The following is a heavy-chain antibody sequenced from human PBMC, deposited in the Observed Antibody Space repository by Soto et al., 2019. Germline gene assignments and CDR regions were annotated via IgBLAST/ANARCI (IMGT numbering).Heavy chain of an antibody. CDR1: GGSISSSSYY. CDR2: IYYSGST. D-gene: IGHD6-19*01. Sequence: ETLSLTCTVSGGSISSSSYYWGWIRQPPGKGLEWIGSIYYSGSTYYNPSLKSRVTISVDTSKNQFSLKLSSVTAADTAVYYCAIAVATTIDYWGQGTLVTVS. CDR3: AIAVATTIDY. J-gene: IGHJ4*02. V-gene: IGHV4-39*01.